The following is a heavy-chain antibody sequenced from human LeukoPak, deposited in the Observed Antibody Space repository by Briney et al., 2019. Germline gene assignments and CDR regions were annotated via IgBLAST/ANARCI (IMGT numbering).Heavy chain of an antibody. CDR2: IYYSGST. J-gene: IGHJ6*03. CDR1: GGSISSYY. V-gene: IGHV4-59*01. D-gene: IGHD6-6*01. CDR3: ARTYSSSPPYYYYMDV. Sequence: PSETLSLTCTVSGGSISSYYWSWIRQPPGKGLEWIGYIYYSGSTNYNPSLKSRVTISVDTSKNQFSLKLSSVTAADTAVYYCARTYSSSPPYYYYMDVWGKGTTVTVSS.